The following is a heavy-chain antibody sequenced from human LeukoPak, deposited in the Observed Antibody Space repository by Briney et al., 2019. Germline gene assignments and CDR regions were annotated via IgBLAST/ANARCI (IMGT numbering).Heavy chain of an antibody. J-gene: IGHJ4*02. CDR1: GGSISSSSYY. V-gene: IGHV4-39*01. D-gene: IGHD3-10*01. CDR2: IYYSGST. CDR3: AGTPTQERITMVRGVMQNFDY. Sequence: KPSETLSLTCTVSGGSISSSSYYWGWIRQPPGKGLEWIGSIYYSGSTYYNPSLKSRVTISVDTSKNQFSLKLSSVTAADTAVYYCAGTPTQERITMVRGVMQNFDYWGQGTLVTVSS.